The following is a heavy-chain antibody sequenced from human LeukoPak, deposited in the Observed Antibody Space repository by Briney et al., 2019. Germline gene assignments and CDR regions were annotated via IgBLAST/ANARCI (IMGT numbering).Heavy chain of an antibody. V-gene: IGHV3-23*01. Sequence: GSLRLSCAASGFTFSGYGMSWVRRAPGKGLEWVSTISVSGAGTYYADSVKGRFTISRDNSKNTLYLQMNSLRAEDTAVYYCAKGGYCSSTSCYALDYWGQGTLVTVSS. CDR1: GFTFSGYG. J-gene: IGHJ4*02. CDR3: AKGGYCSSTSCYALDY. D-gene: IGHD2-2*01. CDR2: ISVSGAGT.